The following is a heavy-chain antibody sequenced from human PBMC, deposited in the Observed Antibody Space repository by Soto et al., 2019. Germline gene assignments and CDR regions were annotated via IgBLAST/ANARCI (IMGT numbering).Heavy chain of an antibody. CDR1: GFTFTSSA. Sequence: QMQLVQSGPEVKKPGTSVKVSCKASGFTFTSSAVQWVRQARGQRLEWIGWIVVGSGNTNYAQKFQERVTITRDMSTSTAYKELSSLRSEDTAVYYCAAADGNPNPENKTSYYDFWSGYYADYYYGMDVWGQGTTVTVSS. D-gene: IGHD3-3*01. J-gene: IGHJ6*02. CDR2: IVVGSGNT. V-gene: IGHV1-58*01. CDR3: AAADGNPNPENKTSYYDFWSGYYADYYYGMDV.